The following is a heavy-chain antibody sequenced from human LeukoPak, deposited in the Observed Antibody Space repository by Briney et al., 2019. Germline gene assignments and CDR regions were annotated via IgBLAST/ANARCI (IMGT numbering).Heavy chain of an antibody. CDR3: ARDPGWELRDYYFDY. J-gene: IGHJ4*02. CDR2: ISYDGSSK. V-gene: IGHV3-30-3*01. CDR1: GFTFSSYA. Sequence: GRPLRLSCAASGFTFSSYAMHWVRQAPGKGLEWVAVISYDGSSKYYADSVKGRFTISRDNSKNTLYLQMNSLRAEDTAVYYCARDPGWELRDYYFDYWGQGTLVTVSS. D-gene: IGHD1-26*01.